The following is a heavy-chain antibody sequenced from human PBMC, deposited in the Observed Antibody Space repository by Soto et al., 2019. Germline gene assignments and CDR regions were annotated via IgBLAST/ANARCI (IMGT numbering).Heavy chain of an antibody. CDR1: GGSITRTNW. CDR3: ARAWSYYESSGPRRYFDY. J-gene: IGHJ4*02. CDR2: INHSGSS. D-gene: IGHD3-22*01. V-gene: IGHV4-4*02. Sequence: SETLSLTCAVSGGSITRTNWWSWVRQPPGKGLEWIGEINHSGSSNYNPSLKSRVTISVDKPKNQFSLNLSSVTAADTAVYFCARAWSYYESSGPRRYFDYWGPGTLVTVSS.